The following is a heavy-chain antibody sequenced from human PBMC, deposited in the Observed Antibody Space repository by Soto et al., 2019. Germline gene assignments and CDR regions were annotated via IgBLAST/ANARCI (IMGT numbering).Heavy chain of an antibody. CDR3: ASLDYYDSSGRGAEYFQH. Sequence: QVQLVQSGAEVKKPGSSVKVSCKASGGTFSSYAISWVRQAPGQGLEWMGGIIPIFGTANYAQKFQGRVTITADXXTXTXXMELSSLRSEGTAVYYCASLDYYDSSGRGAEYFQHWGQGTLVTVSS. V-gene: IGHV1-69*12. CDR1: GGTFSSYA. J-gene: IGHJ1*01. CDR2: IIPIFGTA. D-gene: IGHD3-22*01.